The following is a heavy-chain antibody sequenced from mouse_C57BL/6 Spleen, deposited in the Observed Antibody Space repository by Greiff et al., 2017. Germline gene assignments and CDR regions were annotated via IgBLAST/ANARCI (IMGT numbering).Heavy chain of an antibody. D-gene: IGHD1-1*01. CDR2: IDPEDGDT. CDR1: GFNIKDYY. CDR3: TTDYYGSSYRAMDY. V-gene: IGHV14-1*01. Sequence: LQQSGAELVRPGASVKLSCTASGFNIKDYYMHWVKQRPEQGLEWIGRIDPEDGDTEYAPKFQGKATMTADTSSNTAYLQLSSLTSEDTAVYYCTTDYYGSSYRAMDYWGQGTSVTVSS. J-gene: IGHJ4*01.